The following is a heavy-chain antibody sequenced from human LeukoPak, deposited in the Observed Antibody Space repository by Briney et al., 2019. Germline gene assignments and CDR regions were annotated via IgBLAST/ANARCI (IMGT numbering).Heavy chain of an antibody. CDR3: ARDSLGNYFDY. D-gene: IGHD1-26*01. CDR2: MSYDGSNK. CDR1: GFTFSSYA. J-gene: IGHJ4*02. V-gene: IGHV3-30-3*01. Sequence: GRSLRLSCAASGFTFSSYAMHWVRQAPGKGLEGVAVMSYDGSNKYYADSVKGRFTIYRDNSNNTLYLQMNSLTAEDTAVSYCARDSLGNYFDYWGQGTLVTVSS.